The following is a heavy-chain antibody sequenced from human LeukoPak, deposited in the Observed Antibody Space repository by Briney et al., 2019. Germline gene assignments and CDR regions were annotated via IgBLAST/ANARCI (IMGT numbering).Heavy chain of an antibody. Sequence: GASVKVSCKASGYTFTSYYMHWVRQAPGQGLEWMGRINPNSGGTNYAQKFQGRVTMTRDTSISTAYMELSRLRSDDTAVYYCARDHHYYDSSGYRYPYYFDYWGQGTLVTVSS. CDR2: INPNSGGT. J-gene: IGHJ4*02. V-gene: IGHV1-2*06. D-gene: IGHD3-22*01. CDR3: ARDHHYYDSSGYRYPYYFDY. CDR1: GYTFTSYY.